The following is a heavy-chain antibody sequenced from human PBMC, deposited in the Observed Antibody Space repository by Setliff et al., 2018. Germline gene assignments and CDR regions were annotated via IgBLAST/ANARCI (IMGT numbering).Heavy chain of an antibody. V-gene: IGHV4-34*01. CDR1: RGSFSGYY. D-gene: IGHD3-22*01. CDR2: INQSGST. Sequence: ETLSLPCAVYRGSFSGYYWSWIRQPPGKGLEWIGEINQSGSTNYNPSLKSRVTISVDTSKNQFSLKLSSVTAADTAVYYCARGYFPSESSSYFYAYWGRGTLVTVSS. CDR3: ARGYFPSESSSYFYAY. J-gene: IGHJ4*02.